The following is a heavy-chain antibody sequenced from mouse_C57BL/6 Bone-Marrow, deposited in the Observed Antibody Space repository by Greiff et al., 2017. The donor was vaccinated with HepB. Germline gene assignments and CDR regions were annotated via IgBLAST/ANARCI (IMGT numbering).Heavy chain of an antibody. CDR2: FDPANGNT. CDR3: ARPGEAGPMDY. CDR1: GSNFKNTY. Sequence: EFQGGESVAELVRPGASFKLSCPASGSNFKNTYMHWLKQRPKRALEWIGRFDPANGNTKYAPKFQGKATITADTSSNTAYLQLSSLTSEDTAIDYCARPGEAGPMDYWGQGTSVTVSS. D-gene: IGHD3-1*01. J-gene: IGHJ4*01. V-gene: IGHV14-3*01.